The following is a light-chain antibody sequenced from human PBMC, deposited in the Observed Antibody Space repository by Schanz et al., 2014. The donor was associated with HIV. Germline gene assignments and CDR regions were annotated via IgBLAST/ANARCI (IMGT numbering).Light chain of an antibody. CDR2: DVT. V-gene: IGLV2-14*03. Sequence: QSVLTQPASVSGSPGQSITISCTGTSSDVGGSDSVSWFQQNPGKAPRLLIYDVTNRPSGVPDRFSGSKSGNTASLTVSGLQAEDEADYYCSSYAGSNIPWVFGGGTKLTVL. CDR1: SSDVGGSDS. CDR3: SSYAGSNIPWV. J-gene: IGLJ3*02.